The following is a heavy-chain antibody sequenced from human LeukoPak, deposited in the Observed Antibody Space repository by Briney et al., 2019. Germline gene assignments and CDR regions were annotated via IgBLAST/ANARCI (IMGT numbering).Heavy chain of an antibody. Sequence: GRSLRLSCAASAFTLSRYGMRWVRQAPGKGLEWVAVTSYDGRNECHADSVKGRFTISKDNSKSTLFLEMNSLRAEDTAVYYCATDRGGGPFDYWGQGALVTVSS. V-gene: IGHV3-30*03. D-gene: IGHD3-10*01. CDR2: TSYDGRNE. J-gene: IGHJ4*02. CDR1: AFTLSRYG. CDR3: ATDRGGGPFDY.